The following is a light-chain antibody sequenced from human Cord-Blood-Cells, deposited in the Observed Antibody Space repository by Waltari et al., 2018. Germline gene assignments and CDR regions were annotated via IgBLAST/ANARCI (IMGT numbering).Light chain of an antibody. V-gene: IGKV3-20*01. CDR2: GAS. CDR3: QQYGSSRLT. CDR1: QSVSSSY. J-gene: IGKJ4*01. Sequence: EIVLTHAPGTLPLSPGERATLSCRASQSVSSSYLAWYQQKPGQAPRLLIHGASSRATSIPDMFSGSGSGTDFTLTISRLEPEDVAVYYCQQYGSSRLTFGGGTKVEIK.